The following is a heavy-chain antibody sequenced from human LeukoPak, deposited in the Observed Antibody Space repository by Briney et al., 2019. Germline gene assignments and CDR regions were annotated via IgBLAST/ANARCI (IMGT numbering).Heavy chain of an antibody. CDR2: ISYDGSNK. J-gene: IGHJ3*02. CDR1: GFTFSSYA. D-gene: IGHD3-22*01. CDR3: AREGTMIVVAPSDAFDI. Sequence: GGSLRLSCAASGFTFSSYAMHWVRQAPGKGLEWVAVISYDGSNKYYADSVKGRFTISRDSSKNTLYLQMNSLRAEDTAVYYCAREGTMIVVAPSDAFDIWGQGTMVTVSS. V-gene: IGHV3-30-3*01.